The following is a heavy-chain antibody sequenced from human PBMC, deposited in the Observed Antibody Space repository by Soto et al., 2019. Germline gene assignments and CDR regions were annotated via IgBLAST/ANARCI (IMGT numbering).Heavy chain of an antibody. J-gene: IGHJ4*02. Sequence: QVQLVESGGGVVQPGRSLRLSCAASGFPFSSYGMHWVRQAPGKGLEWVAHISYDGSNKHYTDTVKGRFTISRDNSKNMLYLQMSSLRAEDTAGYYCAGGQYYFDYCGQGTRVSVSS. CDR1: GFPFSSYG. D-gene: IGHD2-15*01. CDR3: AGGQYYFDY. V-gene: IGHV3-30*03. CDR2: ISYDGSNK.